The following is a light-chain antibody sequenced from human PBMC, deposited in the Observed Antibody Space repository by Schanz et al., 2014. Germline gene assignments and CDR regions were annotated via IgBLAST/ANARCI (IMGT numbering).Light chain of an antibody. Sequence: QSVLTQPPSVSGAPGQRVTISCTGGSSNIGAGYDVHWYQQLPGTAPKLLIYGNSNRPSGVSNRFSGSKSGNTASLTISGLQAEDEADYYCSAYIRTITSVVFGGGTKVTVL. CDR3: SAYIRTITSVV. J-gene: IGLJ2*01. V-gene: IGLV1-40*01. CDR2: GNS. CDR1: SSNIGAGYD.